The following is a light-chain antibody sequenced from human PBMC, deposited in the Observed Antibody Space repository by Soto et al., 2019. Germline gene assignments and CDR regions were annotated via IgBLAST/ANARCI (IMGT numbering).Light chain of an antibody. CDR3: QHRSTWPPGLT. J-gene: IGKJ4*01. CDR2: DST. V-gene: IGKV3-11*01. CDR1: QSIDNF. Sequence: LTQSPDTLSLSPGERAILSCGASQSIDNFLAWYQHKPGHPPRLLIYDSTNRAPGVSARFSATASGTDFTLTINNLEPEDFAVYYCQHRSTWPPGLTFGGGNRIEIK.